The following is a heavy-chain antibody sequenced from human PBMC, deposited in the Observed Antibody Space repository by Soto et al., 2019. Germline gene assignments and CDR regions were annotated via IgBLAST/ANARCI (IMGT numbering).Heavy chain of an antibody. CDR2: IYYSGST. J-gene: IGHJ4*02. CDR1: GGNISTSGCY. V-gene: IGHV4-39*01. D-gene: IGHD6-19*01. CDR3: ARPAVANHYFDY. Sequence: SETQCLTCTVSGGNISTSGCYWAWISKPPGKGLEWIGSIYYSGSTYYNPSLKSRVTISVDTSRIHFSLKLISVTAADTAVYYCARPAVANHYFDYWGQGTLVTVSS.